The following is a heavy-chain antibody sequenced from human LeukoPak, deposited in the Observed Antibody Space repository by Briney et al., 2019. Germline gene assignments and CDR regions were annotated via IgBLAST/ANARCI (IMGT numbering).Heavy chain of an antibody. CDR1: GFTFSTYW. J-gene: IGHJ4*02. D-gene: IGHD3-10*02. Sequence: PGGSLRLSCAASGFTFSTYWMNWVRQAPGKGLEWVANIKHDGSEKYYVDSVMGRFTISRDNAKNSLYLQMDSLRAEDTAVYYCAREKMLPWGQGTLVTVSS. CDR2: IKHDGSEK. CDR3: AREKMLP. V-gene: IGHV3-7*01.